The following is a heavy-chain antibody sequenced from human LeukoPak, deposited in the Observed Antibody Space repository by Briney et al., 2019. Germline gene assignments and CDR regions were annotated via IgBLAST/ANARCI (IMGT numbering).Heavy chain of an antibody. CDR3: ARAFPYWCCSGGSCYSGY. D-gene: IGHD2-15*01. Sequence: SETLSLTCAVYGGSFSGYYWSWIRQPPGKGLEWIGEINHSGSTNYNPSLKSRVTISVDTPKNQFSLKLSSVTAADTAVYYCARAFPYWCCSGGSCYSGYWGQGTLVTVSS. CDR1: GGSFSGYY. J-gene: IGHJ4*02. V-gene: IGHV4-34*01. CDR2: INHSGST.